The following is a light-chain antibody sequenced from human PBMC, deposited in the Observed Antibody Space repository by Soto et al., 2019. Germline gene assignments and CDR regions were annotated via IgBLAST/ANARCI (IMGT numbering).Light chain of an antibody. J-gene: IGKJ5*01. Sequence: EIVITQSPATLSVSPGERATLSCRASQTVSINLAWYQQKPGQAPRLLIYGASTRATGVPARFSGSGSGTDFTLTISRLEPEDFAVYYCQQRSNLPLTFGQGTRLEIK. CDR1: QTVSIN. CDR2: GAS. CDR3: QQRSNLPLT. V-gene: IGKV3-15*01.